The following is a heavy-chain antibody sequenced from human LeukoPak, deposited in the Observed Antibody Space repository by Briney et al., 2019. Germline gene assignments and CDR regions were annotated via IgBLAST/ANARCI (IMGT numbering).Heavy chain of an antibody. J-gene: IGHJ4*02. Sequence: GSLRLSCAASGFTFDDYGMSWVRQAPGKGLEWVSGINWNGGSTGYADSVKGRFTISRDNAKNSLYLQMTSLRADDTAIYYCNVRWGPNFDYWGQGSLVSVSP. V-gene: IGHV3-20*04. CDR1: GFTFDDYG. CDR2: INWNGGST. D-gene: IGHD3-10*01. CDR3: NVRWGPNFDY.